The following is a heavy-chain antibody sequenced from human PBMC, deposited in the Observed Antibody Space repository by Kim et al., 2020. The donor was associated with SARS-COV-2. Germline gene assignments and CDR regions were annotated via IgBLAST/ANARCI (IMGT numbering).Heavy chain of an antibody. J-gene: IGHJ6*02. V-gene: IGHV4-59*01. D-gene: IGHD3-22*01. Sequence: KSRVTISVDTSKNQFSLKLSSVTAADTAVYYCAREGGRYYDSSGLDGMDVWGQGTTVTVSS. CDR3: AREGGRYYDSSGLDGMDV.